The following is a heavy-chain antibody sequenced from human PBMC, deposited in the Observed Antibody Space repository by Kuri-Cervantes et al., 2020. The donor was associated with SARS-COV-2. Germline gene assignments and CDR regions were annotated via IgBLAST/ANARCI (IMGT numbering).Heavy chain of an antibody. CDR1: GGSTSSQSYY. D-gene: IGHD7-27*01. CDR2: VYYSGST. CDR3: ARTQLGMNMDV. V-gene: IGHV4-39*01. Sequence: SCAVSGGSTSSQSYYWGWIRQPPGKGLEWIGSVYYSGSTYYNPSLKSRVTISVDTSKNQFSLRLSSVTAADTAVYYCARTQLGMNMDVWGKGTTVTVSS. J-gene: IGHJ6*03.